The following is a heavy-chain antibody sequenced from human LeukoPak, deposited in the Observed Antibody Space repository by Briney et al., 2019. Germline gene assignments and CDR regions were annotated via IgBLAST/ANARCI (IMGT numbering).Heavy chain of an antibody. CDR3: ARVKIDAFDI. Sequence: SETLSLTCTVSGGSISSSSYYWGWIRQPPGKGLEWIGSIYYSGSTYYNPSLKSRVTMSVDTSKNQFSLKLSSVTAADTAVYYCARVKIDAFDIWGQGTMVTVSS. J-gene: IGHJ3*02. CDR2: IYYSGST. V-gene: IGHV4-39*07. CDR1: GGSISSSSYY.